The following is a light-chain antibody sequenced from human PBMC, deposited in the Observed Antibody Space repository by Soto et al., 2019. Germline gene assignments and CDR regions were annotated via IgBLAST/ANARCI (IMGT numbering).Light chain of an antibody. V-gene: IGKV3-11*01. J-gene: IGKJ1*01. Sequence: EIVLTQSPATLSLSPGERATLSCRASQSVSSYLAWYQQKPGQAPRLLIYDASNRATDIPARFSGSGSGTDFTLTLSSLEPEDFAVCYCLQRSGWPWTFGQGTRVEIK. CDR2: DAS. CDR1: QSVSSY. CDR3: LQRSGWPWT.